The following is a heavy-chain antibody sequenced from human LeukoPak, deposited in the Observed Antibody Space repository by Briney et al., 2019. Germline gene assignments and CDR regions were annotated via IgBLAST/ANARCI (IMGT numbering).Heavy chain of an antibody. CDR2: INPNSGGT. V-gene: IGHV1-2*02. CDR3: ARDLMYYYDSSGHP. J-gene: IGHJ5*02. Sequence: GASVTVSCKASGYTFTGYYMHWVRQAPGQGLEWMGWINPNSGGTNYAQKFQGRVTMTRDTSISTAYMELSRLRSDDTAVYYCARDLMYYYDSSGHPWGQGTLVTVSS. D-gene: IGHD3-22*01. CDR1: GYTFTGYY.